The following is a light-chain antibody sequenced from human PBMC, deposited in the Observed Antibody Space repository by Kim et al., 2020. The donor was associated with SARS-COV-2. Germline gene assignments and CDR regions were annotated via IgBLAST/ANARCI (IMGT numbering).Light chain of an antibody. CDR3: AAWDYSLKGWV. CDR2: NDN. V-gene: IGLV1-44*01. Sequence: QSVLTQPPSASGTPGQRVTVLCSGARSNIGSNPVNWFQQVPGTAPKLFIYNDNQRPSGVPDRVSGSKSGTSASLAISGLQPEDEAHYFCAAWDYSLKGWVFGGGTRLTVL. CDR1: RSNIGSNP. J-gene: IGLJ3*02.